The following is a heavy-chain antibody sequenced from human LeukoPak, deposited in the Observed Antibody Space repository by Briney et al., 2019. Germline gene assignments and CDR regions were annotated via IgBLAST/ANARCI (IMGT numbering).Heavy chain of an antibody. CDR2: IDYDSSHI. J-gene: IGHJ4*02. Sequence: PGGSLRLSCAASGFTCSNSAMNWVRQVPGKGLEWVSSIDYDSSHIYYAASVRGRFTISRDNARNSVYLQMNSLRVEDTAVYYCARDPLRYLRVGHYDYWGQGTLVAVSS. D-gene: IGHD3-9*01. CDR1: GFTCSNSA. CDR3: ARDPLRYLRVGHYDY. V-gene: IGHV3-21*01.